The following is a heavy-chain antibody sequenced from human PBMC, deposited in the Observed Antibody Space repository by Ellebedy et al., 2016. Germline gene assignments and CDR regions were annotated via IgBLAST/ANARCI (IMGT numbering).Heavy chain of an antibody. CDR3: ARDGDGYNFDY. J-gene: IGHJ4*02. V-gene: IGHV3-66*01. CDR2: LYSGGTI. Sequence: GESLKISCAVSGFTVSSNYMSWVRQAPGKGLEWVSVLYSGGTIYYADSVKGRFTISRDDFKNTLYLQMNSLRAEDTAVYYCARDGDGYNFDYWGQGTLVTVSS. CDR1: GFTVSSNY. D-gene: IGHD5-24*01.